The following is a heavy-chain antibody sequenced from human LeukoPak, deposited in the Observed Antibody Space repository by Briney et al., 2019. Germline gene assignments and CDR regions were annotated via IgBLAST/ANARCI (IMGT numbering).Heavy chain of an antibody. V-gene: IGHV4-30-2*01. D-gene: IGHD2-21*02. CDR3: ARGRGIGGDYPQDY. Sequence: SQTLSLTCAVSGGSISSGGYSWSWIRQPPGKGLEWIGYIYHSGSTYYNPSLKSRVTISVDRPKNQFSLKLSSVTAADTAVYYCARGRGIGGDYPQDYWGQGTLVTVSS. CDR1: GGSISSGGYS. J-gene: IGHJ4*02. CDR2: IYHSGST.